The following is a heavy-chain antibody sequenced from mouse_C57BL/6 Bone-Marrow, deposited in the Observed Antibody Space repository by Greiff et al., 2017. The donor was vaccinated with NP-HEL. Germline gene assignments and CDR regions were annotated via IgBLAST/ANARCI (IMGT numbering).Heavy chain of an antibody. J-gene: IGHJ2*01. CDR3: ARDAGTSVDY. Sequence: EVKLVESGGGLVKPGGSLKLSCAASGFTFSSYAMSWVRQTPEKRLEWVATISDGGSYTYYPDNVKGRFTISGDNAKNNLYLQMSHLKSEDTAMYYCARDAGTSVDYWGQGTTLTVSS. CDR1: GFTFSSYA. D-gene: IGHD4-1*01. CDR2: ISDGGSYT. V-gene: IGHV5-4*01.